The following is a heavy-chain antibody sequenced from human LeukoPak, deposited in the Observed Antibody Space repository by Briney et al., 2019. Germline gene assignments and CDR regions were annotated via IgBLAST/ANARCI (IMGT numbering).Heavy chain of an antibody. CDR2: IYTSGST. D-gene: IGHD6-13*01. J-gene: IGHJ4*02. CDR3: ARDLLNTEAAAGIFDY. CDR1: GGSISSGSYY. Sequence: PSETLSLTCTVSGGSISSGSYYWSWIRQPAGKGLEWIGRIYTSGSTNYNPSLKSRVTISVDTSKNQFSLKLSSVTAADTAVYYCARDLLNTEAAAGIFDYWGQGTLVTVSS. V-gene: IGHV4-61*02.